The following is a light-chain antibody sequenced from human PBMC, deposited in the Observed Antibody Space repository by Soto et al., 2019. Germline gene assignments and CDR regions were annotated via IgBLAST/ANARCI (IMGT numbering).Light chain of an antibody. CDR1: QSVDSSY. CDR3: QQYGSYPLP. CDR2: ETS. V-gene: IGKV3-20*01. Sequence: EVVLTQSPGALSMSPGERATLSCRASQSVDSSYFAWYQQRPGQAPRLLISETSTRATGIPDRFSGSGSGTAFTLTVSRLEPEDFAVYFCQQYGSYPLPLGGGTKVEIK. J-gene: IGKJ4*01.